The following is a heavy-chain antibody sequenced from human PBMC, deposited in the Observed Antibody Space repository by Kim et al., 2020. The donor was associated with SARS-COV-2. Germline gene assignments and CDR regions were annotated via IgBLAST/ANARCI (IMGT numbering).Heavy chain of an antibody. V-gene: IGHV3-73*01. Sequence: GGSLSLSCAASGFTFSDSSIYWVRQASGKGLEWVGRIRSKANSYATAYDVSVKGRFIISSDDSKNTAYLQMNSLKTEDTAIYYCTRVPPYSNSWWDAFDIWDQGTMVTVSS. CDR2: IRSKANSYAT. CDR1: GFTFSDSS. D-gene: IGHD6-13*01. J-gene: IGHJ3*02. CDR3: TRVPPYSNSWWDAFDI.